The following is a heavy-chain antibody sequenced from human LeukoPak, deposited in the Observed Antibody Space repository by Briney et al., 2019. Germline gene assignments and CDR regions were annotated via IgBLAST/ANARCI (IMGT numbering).Heavy chain of an antibody. D-gene: IGHD6-13*01. CDR3: AGVWGPSSAWPWAFEY. J-gene: IGHJ4*02. CDR2: IKQDGSEK. CDR1: GFTFSIYW. Sequence: GGSLRLSCAASGFTFSIYWMSWVRQAPGKGLEWVANIKQDGSEKYYVDSVKGRFTISRDNSKNTLYLQMSGLRPEDTALYYCAGVWGPSSAWPWAFEYWGQGTLVTVSS. V-gene: IGHV3-7*05.